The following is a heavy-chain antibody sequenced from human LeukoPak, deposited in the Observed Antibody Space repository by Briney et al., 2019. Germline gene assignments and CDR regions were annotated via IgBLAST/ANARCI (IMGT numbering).Heavy chain of an antibody. CDR3: ARRGMHSSSSLDYFDY. V-gene: IGHV4-34*01. CDR2: INHSGST. J-gene: IGHJ4*02. CDR1: GGSFSGYY. D-gene: IGHD6-13*01. Sequence: SETLSLTCAVYGGSFSGYYWSWIRQPPGKGLEWIGEINHSGSTNYNPSLKSRVTISVDTSKNQFSLKLSSVTAADTAVYYCARRGMHSSSSLDYFDYWGQGTLVTVSS.